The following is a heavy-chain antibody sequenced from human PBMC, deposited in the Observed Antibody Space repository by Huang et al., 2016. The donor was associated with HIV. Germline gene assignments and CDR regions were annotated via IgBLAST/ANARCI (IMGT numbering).Heavy chain of an antibody. D-gene: IGHD6-6*01. CDR3: ARDWSFGSSTSPAD. J-gene: IGHJ4*02. V-gene: IGHV1-2*02. CDR2: INPKRGGT. CDR1: GYTFTASN. Sequence: QVQLVQSGAEVKNPGASVRVSCKASGYTFTASNIHWVRQAPGQGVEWMGWINPKRGGTIVAQRFQGRITMTRDTTISTVHMDLRRIQSDDTAVYFCARDWSFGSSTSPADWGQGTLVTVSS.